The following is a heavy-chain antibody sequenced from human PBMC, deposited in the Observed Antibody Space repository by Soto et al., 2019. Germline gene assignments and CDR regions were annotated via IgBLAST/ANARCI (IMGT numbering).Heavy chain of an antibody. CDR1: VFVCEVYW. CDR3: TRGPRPSSVGTGAV. Sequence: GGSLRLSCVASVFVCEVYWMHWVRQVPGKGLEWVSRISDDGARTDYADSVRGRFTISRGNANNALYLQMNALGGEDTAVYFCTRGPRPSSVGTGAVWGRGALVTVSS. V-gene: IGHV3-74*01. D-gene: IGHD2-2*01. J-gene: IGHJ4*02. CDR2: ISDDGART.